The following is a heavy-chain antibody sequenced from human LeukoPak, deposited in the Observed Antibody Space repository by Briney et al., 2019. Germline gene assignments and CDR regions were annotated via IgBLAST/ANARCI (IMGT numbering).Heavy chain of an antibody. CDR2: ISGSGGTT. D-gene: IGHD2-21*01. CDR3: ARDRIPKIKVDAFDI. Sequence: AGGSLRLSCTASGFNFSNFAMSWVRQAPGKGLEWVSCISGSGGTTYYADSVKGRFIISRDNSKKTLYLQMNSLRAEDTAVYYCARDRIPKIKVDAFDIWGHGTMVTVSS. CDR1: GFNFSNFA. V-gene: IGHV3-23*01. J-gene: IGHJ3*02.